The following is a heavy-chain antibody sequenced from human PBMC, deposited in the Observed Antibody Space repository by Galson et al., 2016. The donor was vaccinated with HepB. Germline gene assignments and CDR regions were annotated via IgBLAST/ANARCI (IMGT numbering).Heavy chain of an antibody. J-gene: IGHJ4*02. V-gene: IGHV2-5*02. CDR2: IYWDDDK. D-gene: IGHD6-19*01. Sequence: PELVKPTQSLTLTCTFSGFSLSTTGVGMGWIRQPPGKALEWLALIYWDDDKHYTPSLTSRLTVTKDTSQNQVVLTMTNMDPVDTATYYCAHGAGYFDFWGQGTLVTVSS. CDR3: AHGAGYFDF. CDR1: GFSLSTTGVG.